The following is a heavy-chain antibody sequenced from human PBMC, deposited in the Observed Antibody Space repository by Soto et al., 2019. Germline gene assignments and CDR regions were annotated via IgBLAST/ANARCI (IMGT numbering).Heavy chain of an antibody. CDR3: ARDNVDIVATTGALGY. V-gene: IGHV1-69*04. CDR1: GGTFSSYT. J-gene: IGHJ4*02. D-gene: IGHD5-12*01. CDR2: IIPILGIA. Sequence: SVKVSCKASGGTFSSYTISWVRQAPGQGLEWMGRIIPILGIANYAQKFQGRVTITADKSTSTAYMELSSLRSEDTAVYYCARDNVDIVATTGALGYWGQGTLVTVSS.